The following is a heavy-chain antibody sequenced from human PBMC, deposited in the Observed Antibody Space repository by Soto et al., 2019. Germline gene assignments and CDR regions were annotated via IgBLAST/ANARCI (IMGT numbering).Heavy chain of an antibody. CDR2: IYSGGST. Sequence: EVQLVESGGGLVKPGGSLRLSCAASGFTFSSNYMTWVRQAPGKGLEWVSVIYSGGSTYYADSVKGRFTISRDNSKNTLYLQMNSLRAEDTALYYCARDSRNRNFFDYWGQGTLVTVSS. D-gene: IGHD2-2*01. J-gene: IGHJ4*02. CDR3: ARDSRNRNFFDY. V-gene: IGHV3-66*01. CDR1: GFTFSSNY.